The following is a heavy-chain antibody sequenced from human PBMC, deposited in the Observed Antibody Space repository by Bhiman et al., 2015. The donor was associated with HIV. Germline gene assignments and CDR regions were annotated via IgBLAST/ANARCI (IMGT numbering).Heavy chain of an antibody. CDR2: ISGSGSYI. CDR1: GFTFSFYG. V-gene: IGHV3-21*01. Sequence: VQLVESGGGVVQPGGSLRLSCAASGFTFSFYGMYWVRQAPGKGLEWVSSISGSGSYIYYADSMKGRFNISRDNAKKSLYLQMTSLRPEDTAVYYCARGAPDGYTFVNYWGQGTLVTVSS. D-gene: IGHD5-24*01. CDR3: ARGAPDGYTFVNY. J-gene: IGHJ4*02.